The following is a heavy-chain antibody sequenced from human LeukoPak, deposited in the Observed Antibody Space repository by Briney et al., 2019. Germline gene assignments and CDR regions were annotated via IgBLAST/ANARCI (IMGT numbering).Heavy chain of an antibody. Sequence: GGSLRLSCAASGFTVSSYYMSWVRQAPGKGLEWVSVIYSGGNTYYADSVKGRFTISRDNSKNTLCLQMNNLGAEDTAVYFCAIAVGGLILDYWGQGTLVTVSS. CDR1: GFTVSSYY. V-gene: IGHV3-53*01. CDR3: AIAVGGLILDY. CDR2: IYSGGNT. D-gene: IGHD6-19*01. J-gene: IGHJ4*02.